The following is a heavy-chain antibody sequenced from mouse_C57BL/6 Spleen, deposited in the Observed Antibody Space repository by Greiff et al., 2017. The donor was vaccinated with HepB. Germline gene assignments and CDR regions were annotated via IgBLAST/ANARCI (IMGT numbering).Heavy chain of an antibody. J-gene: IGHJ2*01. D-gene: IGHD4-1*01. V-gene: IGHV1-15*01. CDR3: TRGGELGRRDFDY. CDR1: GYTFTDYE. Sequence: QVQLKESGAELVRPGASVTLSCKASGYTFTDYEMHWVKQTPVHGLEWIGAIDPETGGTAYNQKFKGKAILTADKSSSTAYMELRSLTSEDSAVYYCTRGGELGRRDFDYWGQGTTLTVSS. CDR2: IDPETGGT.